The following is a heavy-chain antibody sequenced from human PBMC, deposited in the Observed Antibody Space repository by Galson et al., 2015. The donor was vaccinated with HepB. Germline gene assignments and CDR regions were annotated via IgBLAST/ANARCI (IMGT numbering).Heavy chain of an antibody. J-gene: IGHJ4*02. CDR3: AREGGAAATNPVDY. CDR2: ITPIFGTA. D-gene: IGHD6-13*01. Sequence: SVKVSCKASGGTFSTHAMSWVRQAPGQGLEWVGGITPIFGTAKYAQKFQGRVTITADESTRTVYMELSSLRSDDTAVYYCAREGGAAATNPVDYWGQGTLVTVSS. CDR1: GGTFSTHA. V-gene: IGHV1-69*13.